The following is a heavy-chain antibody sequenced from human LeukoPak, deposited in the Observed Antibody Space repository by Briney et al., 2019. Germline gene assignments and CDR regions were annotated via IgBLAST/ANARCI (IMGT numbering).Heavy chain of an antibody. Sequence: GGSLRLSCAASGFTFSSYAMHWVRQAPGKGLEWVAVISYDGSNKYYADSVKGRFTISRDNAKNSLYLQMNSLRAEDTAVYYCARDGSYLGGVDYWGQGTLVTVSS. V-gene: IGHV3-30-3*01. CDR1: GFTFSSYA. D-gene: IGHD1-26*01. CDR3: ARDGSYLGGVDY. J-gene: IGHJ4*02. CDR2: ISYDGSNK.